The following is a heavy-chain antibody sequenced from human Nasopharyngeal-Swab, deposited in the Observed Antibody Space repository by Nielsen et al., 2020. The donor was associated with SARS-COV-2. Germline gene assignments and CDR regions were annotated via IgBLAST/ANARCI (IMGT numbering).Heavy chain of an antibody. D-gene: IGHD2-15*01. CDR2: IPYDGSNK. V-gene: IGHV3-30-3*01. J-gene: IGHJ3*02. CDR1: GFTFSSYW. CDR3: ARGWGYCSGGSCYGDAFDI. Sequence: GESLKISCAASGFTFSSYWMHWVRQAPGKGLEWVAVIPYDGSNKYYADSVKGRFTISRDNSKNTLYLQMNSLRAEDTAVYYCARGWGYCSGGSCYGDAFDIWGQGTMVTVSS.